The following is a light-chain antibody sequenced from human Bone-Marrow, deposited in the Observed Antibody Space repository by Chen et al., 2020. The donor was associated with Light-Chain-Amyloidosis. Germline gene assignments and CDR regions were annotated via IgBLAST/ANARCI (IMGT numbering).Light chain of an antibody. CDR2: GSS. CDR3: LQYGTSPLT. CDR1: QTISSKY. Sequence: EIVLTQSPGTLSLSPGEGANLSCRASQTISSKYLTWYQQKFGQALWLLIYGSSSSSTGIPDRFTGSESGADFTLTVNRLEPEDFAKYYCLQYGTSPLTFGGGTKEENK. J-gene: IGKJ4*01. V-gene: IGKV3-20*01.